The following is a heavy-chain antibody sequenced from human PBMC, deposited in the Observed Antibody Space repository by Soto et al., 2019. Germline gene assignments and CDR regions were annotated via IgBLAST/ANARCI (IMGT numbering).Heavy chain of an antibody. CDR1: GGSISSSSYY. D-gene: IGHD2-2*01. Sequence: PSETLSLTCTVSGGSISSSSYYWGWIRQPPGKGLEWIGSIYYSGSTYYNPSLKSRVTVSVDTSKNQFSLKLSSVTAADTAVYYCARLVHDRNIVLVPAARGMDVWGQGTTVTVSS. V-gene: IGHV4-39*01. CDR2: IYYSGST. J-gene: IGHJ6*02. CDR3: ARLVHDRNIVLVPAARGMDV.